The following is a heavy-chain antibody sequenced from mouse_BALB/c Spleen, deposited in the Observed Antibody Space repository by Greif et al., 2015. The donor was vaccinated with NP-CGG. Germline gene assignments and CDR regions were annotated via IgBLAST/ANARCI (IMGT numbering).Heavy chain of an antibody. V-gene: IGHV1S81*02. J-gene: IGHJ2*01. CDR3: TRSWDSYFDY. Sequence: VKLMESGAELVKPGASVKLSCKASGYTFTSYYMYWVKQRPGQGLEWIGEINPSNGGTNFNEKFKSKATLTVDKSSSTAYMQLSSLTSEGSAVYYCTRSWDSYFDYWGQGTTLTVSS. CDR1: GYTFTSYY. CDR2: INPSNGGT. D-gene: IGHD3-3*01.